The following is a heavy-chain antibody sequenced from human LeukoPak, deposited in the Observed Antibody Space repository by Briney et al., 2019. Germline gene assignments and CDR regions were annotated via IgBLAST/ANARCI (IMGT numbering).Heavy chain of an antibody. J-gene: IGHJ4*02. D-gene: IGHD6-19*01. CDR2: INPNSGGT. CDR1: GYTFTGYY. V-gene: IGHV1-2*06. Sequence: ASVKVSCKASGYTFTGYYMHWVRQAPGQGLGWMGRINPNSGGTNYAQKFQGRVTMTRDTSISTAYMELSRLRSDDTAVYYCARDPPQWLETFDYWGQGTLVTVSS. CDR3: ARDPPQWLETFDY.